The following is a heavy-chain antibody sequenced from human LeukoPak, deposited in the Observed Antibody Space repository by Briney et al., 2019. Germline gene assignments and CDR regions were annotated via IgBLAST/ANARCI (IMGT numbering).Heavy chain of an antibody. V-gene: IGHV3-73*01. CDR1: GFTFSDSA. Sequence: GGSLRLSCAASGFTFSDSAMHWVRQASGKGLEWLGRIRTQANNDATAYGASVKGRFIISRADSGNTAYLQMNSLKTEDTAVYYCAGDYNSLTGLNYWGQGTLVTVSS. CDR2: IRTQANNDAT. J-gene: IGHJ4*02. D-gene: IGHD3-9*01. CDR3: AGDYNSLTGLNY.